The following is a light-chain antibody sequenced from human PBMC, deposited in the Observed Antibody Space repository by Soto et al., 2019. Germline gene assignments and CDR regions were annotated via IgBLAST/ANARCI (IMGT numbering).Light chain of an antibody. CDR2: AAS. Sequence: EIVLTQSPGTLSLSPGERATLSCRASQSINNRYLAWYQQKPGQAPRLLIYAASSRATGIPDRFSGSGSGTVFTLTISRLDPEDFALYYCHPFGSSPVFTFGPWTKVDCK. J-gene: IGKJ3*01. CDR1: QSINNRY. V-gene: IGKV3-20*01. CDR3: HPFGSSPVFT.